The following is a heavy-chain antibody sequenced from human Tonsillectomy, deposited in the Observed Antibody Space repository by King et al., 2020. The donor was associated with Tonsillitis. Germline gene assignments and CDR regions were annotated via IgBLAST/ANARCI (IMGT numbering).Heavy chain of an antibody. CDR1: GGSISSSGYY. D-gene: IGHD2-2*02. J-gene: IGHJ5*02. V-gene: IGHV4-39*01. Sequence: QLQESGPGLVKPSETLSLTCTVSGGSISSSGYYWGWIRQPPGKGLEWIGSIYYSGSTYYNPSLKSRVTISVDTSKNQVSLKLSSVTAADTAVYYCARHYCSSTSCYKRFDPWGQGTLVTVSS. CDR2: IYYSGST. CDR3: ARHYCSSTSCYKRFDP.